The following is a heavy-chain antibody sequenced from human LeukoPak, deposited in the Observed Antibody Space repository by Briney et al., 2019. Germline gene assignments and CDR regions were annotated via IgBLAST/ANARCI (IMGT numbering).Heavy chain of an antibody. D-gene: IGHD4-17*01. V-gene: IGHV1-18*04. J-gene: IGHJ4*02. CDR1: GYTFTGYY. CDR2: ISAYNGNT. Sequence: ASVKVSCKASGYTFTGYYMHWVRQAPGQGLEWMGWISAYNGNTNYAQKPQGRVTMTTDTSTSTAYMELRSLRSDDTAVYYCARGDLGDYGDRTLDYWGQGTLVTVSS. CDR3: ARGDLGDYGDRTLDY.